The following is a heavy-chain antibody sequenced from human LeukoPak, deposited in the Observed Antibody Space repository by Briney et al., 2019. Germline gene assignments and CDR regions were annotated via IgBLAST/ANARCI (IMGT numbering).Heavy chain of an antibody. CDR2: IYTTGST. J-gene: IGHJ2*01. D-gene: IGHD6-19*01. CDR3: ARGQGAVAGTGWYFDL. V-gene: IGHV4-4*07. CDR1: GASISSYY. Sequence: PSETLSLTCTVSGASISSYYWSWIRQPAGKGLEWIGRIYTTGSTNYNPSLKSRVTMSVDTSKNQFSLKLSSVTAADTAVYYCARGQGAVAGTGWYFDLWGRGTLVTVSS.